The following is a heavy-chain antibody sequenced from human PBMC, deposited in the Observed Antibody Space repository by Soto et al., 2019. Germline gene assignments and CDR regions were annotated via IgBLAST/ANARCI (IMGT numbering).Heavy chain of an antibody. J-gene: IGHJ5*02. V-gene: IGHV3-48*03. D-gene: IGHD5-18*01. CDR1: GFTFSSYE. Sequence: GGSVRLSCAASGFTFSSYEMNWVRQAPGKGLEWVSYISSSGNTIYYADSVKGRFTISRDNAKNSLYLQMNSLRAEDTAVYYCARLRGYSYGSPRNWFDPWGQGTLVTVSS. CDR3: ARLRGYSYGSPRNWFDP. CDR2: ISSSGNTI.